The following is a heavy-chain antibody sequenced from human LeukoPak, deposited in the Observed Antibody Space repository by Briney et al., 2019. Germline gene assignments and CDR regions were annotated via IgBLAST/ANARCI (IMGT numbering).Heavy chain of an antibody. V-gene: IGHV4-59*01. D-gene: IGHD3-10*01. J-gene: IGHJ4*02. CDR3: AASPYYGSGSYYEAPSDY. CDR2: IYYSGST. CDR1: GGTISSYY. Sequence: SETLSLTCTVSGGTISSYYWSWIRQPPGKGLEWIGYIYYSGSTNYNPSLKSRVTISVDTSKNQFSLKLSSVTAADTAVYYCAASPYYGSGSYYEAPSDYWGQGTLVTLSS.